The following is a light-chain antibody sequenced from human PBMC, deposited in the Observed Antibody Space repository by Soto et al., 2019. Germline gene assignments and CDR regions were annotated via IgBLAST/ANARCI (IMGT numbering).Light chain of an antibody. Sequence: EIVLTQSPGTLSLSPGERATLSGRASQSVSSNYLAWYQQKPGQAHRLLIYGASSRATGIPDRFSGSGSGTDFTLTISRLEPEEFAVYYCQQYISSPRTVGQGTKVDIK. CDR1: QSVSSNY. V-gene: IGKV3-20*01. J-gene: IGKJ1*01. CDR2: GAS. CDR3: QQYISSPRT.